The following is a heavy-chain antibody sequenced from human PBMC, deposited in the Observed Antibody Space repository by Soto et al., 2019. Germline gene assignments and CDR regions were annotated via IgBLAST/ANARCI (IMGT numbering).Heavy chain of an antibody. CDR1: GGSFGGQA. V-gene: IGHV1-69*13. J-gene: IGHJ1*01. CDR3: GGVPN. Sequence: SVKVSCKXSGGSFGGQAVSWVRQAPGRGLEWMGGIIPIFHTTNYARKFQGRLTITADESTSTASMELTSLTSADTAVYYCGGVPNWGQGTQVTVSS. CDR2: IIPIFHTT.